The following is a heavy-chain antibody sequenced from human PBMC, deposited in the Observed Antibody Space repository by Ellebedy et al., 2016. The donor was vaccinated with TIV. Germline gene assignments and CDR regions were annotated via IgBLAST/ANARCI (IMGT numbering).Heavy chain of an antibody. CDR3: ARLARQSDY. CDR1: GFSFSTYW. J-gene: IGHJ4*02. Sequence: GGSLRLSXAASGFSFSTYWMTWVRQAPGKGLEWVATIQENGNEKQYVDSLKGRFTISRDNAKSSLYLQMNSLRAEDTAIYYCARLARQSDYWGQGTLVTVSS. V-gene: IGHV3-7*01. CDR2: IQENGNEK.